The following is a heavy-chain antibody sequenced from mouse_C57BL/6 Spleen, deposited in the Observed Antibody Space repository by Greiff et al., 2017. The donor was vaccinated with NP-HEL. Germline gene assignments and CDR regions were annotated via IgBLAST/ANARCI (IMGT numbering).Heavy chain of an antibody. J-gene: IGHJ3*01. CDR3: ARISPIYDGYPY. CDR2: IYPGDGDT. D-gene: IGHD2-3*01. V-gene: IGHV1-82*01. Sequence: QVQLQQSGPELVKPGASVKISCKASGYAFSSSWMNWVKQRPGKGLEWIGRIYPGDGDTNYNGKFKGKATLTADKSSSTAYMQLSSLTSEDSAVYFCARISPIYDGYPYWGQGTLVTVSA. CDR1: GYAFSSSW.